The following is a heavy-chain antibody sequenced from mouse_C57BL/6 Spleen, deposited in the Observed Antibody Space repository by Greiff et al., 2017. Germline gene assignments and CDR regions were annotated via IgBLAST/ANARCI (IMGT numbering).Heavy chain of an antibody. D-gene: IGHD2-4*01. Sequence: EVQRVESGPELVKPGASVKMSCKASGYTFTDYNMHWVKQSHGKSLEWIGYINPNNGGTSYNQKFKGKATLTVNKSSSTAYMELRSLTSEDSAVYDCARCREDYDEGAWFAYWGKGTLVTVSA. CDR1: GYTFTDYN. CDR2: INPNNGGT. V-gene: IGHV1-22*01. CDR3: ARCREDYDEGAWFAY. J-gene: IGHJ3*01.